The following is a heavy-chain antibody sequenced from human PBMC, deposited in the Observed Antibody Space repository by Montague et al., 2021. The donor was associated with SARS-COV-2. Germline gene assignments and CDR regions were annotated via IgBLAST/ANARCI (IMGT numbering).Heavy chain of an antibody. Sequence: TLSLTCTVSGASISTGIYYWSWIRQPAGKGLEWIGRIRTTGHTDYNISLQSRVSMSVDTSTNQFSLSLTSVTAADTAVYFCARSGSGTLEFDLWGQGTLVTVSS. D-gene: IGHD1-26*01. V-gene: IGHV4-61*02. CDR2: IRTTGHT. J-gene: IGHJ4*02. CDR1: GASISTGIYY. CDR3: ARSGSGTLEFDL.